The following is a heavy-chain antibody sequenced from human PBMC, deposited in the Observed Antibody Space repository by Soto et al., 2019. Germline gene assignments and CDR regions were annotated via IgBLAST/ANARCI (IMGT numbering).Heavy chain of an antibody. J-gene: IGHJ6*03. CDR1: GFTFSSYG. CDR2: IWSGGSNI. V-gene: IGHV3-33*03. D-gene: IGHD5-12*01. Sequence: PGGSLRLSCAASGFTFSSYGMHWVRQAPGKGLEWVADIWSGGSNIYYADSVKGRFTISRDNAKNTLYLQMNSLRAEDTAVYYCARGHSGYDRWGYYYYYMDVWGKGTTVTVSS. CDR3: ARGHSGYDRWGYYYYYMDV.